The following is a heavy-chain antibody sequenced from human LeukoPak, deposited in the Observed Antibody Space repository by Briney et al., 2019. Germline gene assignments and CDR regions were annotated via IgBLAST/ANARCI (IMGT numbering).Heavy chain of an antibody. J-gene: IGHJ5*02. Sequence: ASVKVSCKASGYTFTGNYLHWVRQAPGQGLEWMGWINPNSGDTKYAQKFQGRVTMTRDTSVSTAHMQLSRMRYDDTAVYYCARGGGRTGSAFDPWGQGTLVTVSP. V-gene: IGHV1-2*02. CDR1: GYTFTGNY. D-gene: IGHD2-2*01. CDR3: ARGGGRTGSAFDP. CDR2: INPNSGDT.